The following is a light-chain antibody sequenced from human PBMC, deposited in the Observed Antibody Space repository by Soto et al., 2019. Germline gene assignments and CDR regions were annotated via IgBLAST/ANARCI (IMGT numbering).Light chain of an antibody. Sequence: DIQMTQSPSTLSASVGDRVTITCRASQSLHSLLAWYQQKPGRSPKLLIYDASTLESGVPSRFSGSGSGTEFTLTISSLQTDDFASYYCQQYNSYSSWTVGQGTKLDSK. CDR1: QSLHSL. CDR3: QQYNSYSSWT. V-gene: IGKV1-5*01. CDR2: DAS. J-gene: IGKJ1*01.